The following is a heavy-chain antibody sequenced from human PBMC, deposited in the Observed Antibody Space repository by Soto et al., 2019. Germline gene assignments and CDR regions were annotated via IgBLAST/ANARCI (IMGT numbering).Heavy chain of an antibody. Sequence: QITLKESGPTLVKPTQTLTLTCTFSGFSLSTSGVGVGWIRQPPGKALEWLALIYWDDDKRYSPSLKSRLTITKDTSKNQVVLTMTNMDPVDTATYYCAHSSGSGGSSSWYKAYYYYYGMDVWGQGTTVTVSS. CDR2: IYWDDDK. CDR3: AHSSGSGGSSSWYKAYYYYYGMDV. D-gene: IGHD6-13*01. V-gene: IGHV2-5*02. CDR1: GFSLSTSGVG. J-gene: IGHJ6*02.